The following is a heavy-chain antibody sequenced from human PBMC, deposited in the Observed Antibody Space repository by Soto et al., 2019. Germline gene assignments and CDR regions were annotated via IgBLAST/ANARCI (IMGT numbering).Heavy chain of an antibody. V-gene: IGHV4-4*07. J-gene: IGHJ4*02. CDR2: IYYTGST. D-gene: IGHD6-6*01. Sequence: PSETLSLTCTVSGGSISSYYWSWIRQPAGKGLEWIGRIYYTGSTSYNPSLQSRVTISVDTSNKQFSLSLRLVTAADTAVYFCARSIAVPSSHIDHWGQGIRVTVSS. CDR1: GGSISSYY. CDR3: ARSIAVPSSHIDH.